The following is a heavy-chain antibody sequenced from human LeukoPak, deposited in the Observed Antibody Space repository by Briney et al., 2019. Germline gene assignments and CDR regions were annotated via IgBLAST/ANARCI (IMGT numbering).Heavy chain of an antibody. CDR1: GFTVSSNS. V-gene: IGHV3-66*02. CDR2: IYSGGST. Sequence: GGSLRLSCAASGFTVSSNSMSWVRQAPGKGLEWVSVIYSGGSTYYADSVKGRFTISRDNSKNTLYLQMNSLRAEDTAVYYCARNMVADTLYYWGQGTLVTVSS. D-gene: IGHD2-15*01. J-gene: IGHJ4*02. CDR3: ARNMVADTLYY.